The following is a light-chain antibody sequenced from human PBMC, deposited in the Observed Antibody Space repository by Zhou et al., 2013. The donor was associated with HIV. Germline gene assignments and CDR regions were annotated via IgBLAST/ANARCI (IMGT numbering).Light chain of an antibody. CDR1: QSVSSN. CDR3: QQYGSSPPVT. V-gene: IGKV3-20*01. CDR2: GAS. J-gene: IGKJ3*01. Sequence: EIVMTQSPATLSVSPGERATLSCRASQSVSSNLAWYQQTPGQAPRLLIYGASSRATGIPDRFSGSGSGTDFTLTISRLEPEDFAVYYCQQYGSSPPVTFGPGTKVDIK.